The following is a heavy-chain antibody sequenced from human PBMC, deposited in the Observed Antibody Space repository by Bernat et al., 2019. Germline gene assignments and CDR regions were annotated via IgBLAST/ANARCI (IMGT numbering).Heavy chain of an antibody. CDR3: ARDQHYNILTGYFWGMDV. V-gene: IGHV4-31*03. D-gene: IGHD3-9*01. Sequence: QVQLQESGPGLVKPSQTLSLTCTVSGGSISSGGYYWSWIRQHPGKGLEWIGYIYYSGSTSYNPSLKSRVNISVDTSMNQFSLKLSSVTAEDTAVYYCARDQHYNILTGYFWGMDVWGQGTTVTVSS. CDR1: GGSISSGGYY. J-gene: IGHJ6*02. CDR2: IYYSGST.